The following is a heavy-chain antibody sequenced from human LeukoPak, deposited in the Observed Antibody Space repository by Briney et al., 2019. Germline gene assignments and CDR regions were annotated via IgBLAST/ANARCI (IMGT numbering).Heavy chain of an antibody. CDR3: AREMDGSGSYYRGSDAFDI. D-gene: IGHD3-10*01. CDR1: GFTFSSYA. CDR2: INTDGRTT. V-gene: IGHV3-74*01. Sequence: GGSLGLSRAASGFTFSSYAMHWVRQAPGKGLVWVAHINTDGRTTTYADSVKGRFTVARDNAKNTLYLEMNRLRAEDTAVYYCAREMDGSGSYYRGSDAFDIWGQGTMVTVSS. J-gene: IGHJ3*02.